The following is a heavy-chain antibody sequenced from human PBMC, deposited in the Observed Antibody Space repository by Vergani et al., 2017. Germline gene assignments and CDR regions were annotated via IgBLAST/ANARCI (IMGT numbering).Heavy chain of an antibody. D-gene: IGHD2-2*01. V-gene: IGHV4-34*01. CDR1: GGSLSGYY. CDR2: INHSGST. Sequence: QVQLQQWGAGLLKPSETLSLTCAVYGGSLSGYYWSWIRQPPGKGLEWIGEINHSGSTNYNPSLKSRVTISVDTSKNQFSLKLSSVTAADTAVYYCARGGGSTNERSLNWFDPWGQGTLVTVSS. CDR3: ARGGGSTNERSLNWFDP. J-gene: IGHJ5*02.